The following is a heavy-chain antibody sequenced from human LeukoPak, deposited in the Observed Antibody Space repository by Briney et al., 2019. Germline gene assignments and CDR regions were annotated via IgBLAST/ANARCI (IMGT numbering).Heavy chain of an antibody. Sequence: PGRSLRLSCAASGFTFSSYGMHWVRQAPGKGLEWVAVIWYDGSSKYYADSVKGRFTISRDNSKNTLYLQTNSLRAEDTAVYYCARNHDYGGVDYFDYWGQGTLVTVSS. CDR1: GFTFSSYG. CDR2: IWYDGSSK. V-gene: IGHV3-33*01. D-gene: IGHD4-17*01. J-gene: IGHJ4*02. CDR3: ARNHDYGGVDYFDY.